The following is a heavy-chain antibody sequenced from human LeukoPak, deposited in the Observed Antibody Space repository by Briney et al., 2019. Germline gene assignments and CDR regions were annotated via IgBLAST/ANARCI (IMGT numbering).Heavy chain of an antibody. D-gene: IGHD3-9*01. J-gene: IGHJ4*02. CDR2: IYYSGIN. CDR3: ARDDTLTGSFDF. CDR1: GGSISSTGYY. V-gene: IGHV4-39*02. Sequence: PSETLSLTCTVSGGSISSTGYYWDWIRQPPGKGLEWIGNIYYSGINYYNPSLRSRVTISVDTSKNQFSLKVSSVTAADAAVYYCARDDTLTGSFDFWGQGTLVTVSS.